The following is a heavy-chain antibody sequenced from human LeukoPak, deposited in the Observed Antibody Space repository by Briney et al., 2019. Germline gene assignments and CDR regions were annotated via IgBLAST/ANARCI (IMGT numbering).Heavy chain of an antibody. Sequence: GGSLRLSCEASGFMLSVYYMSWFRLAPGKGLEWIGYISPTGSYTTYADSVRGRFTISRDNAKNTLSLQMNSLRAEDTAVYYCARDRSISAAGDTYWGQGTLVTVSS. J-gene: IGHJ4*02. CDR3: ARDRSISAAGDTY. V-gene: IGHV3-11*06. CDR2: ISPTGSYT. CDR1: GFMLSVYY. D-gene: IGHD6-13*01.